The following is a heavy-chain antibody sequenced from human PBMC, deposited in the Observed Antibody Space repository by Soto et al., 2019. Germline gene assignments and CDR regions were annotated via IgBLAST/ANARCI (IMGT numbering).Heavy chain of an antibody. CDR1: GFTFSGSA. CDR2: IRSKANSYAT. Sequence: EVQLVESGGGLVQPGGSLKLSCAASGFTFSGSAMHWVRQASGKGLEWVGRIRSKANSYATADAASVKGRFTISRDDSKTTAYLQMNSLKTEDTAVYYCTRLDPSGRQDAFDIWGQGTMVTVSS. V-gene: IGHV3-73*02. D-gene: IGHD1-26*01. CDR3: TRLDPSGRQDAFDI. J-gene: IGHJ3*02.